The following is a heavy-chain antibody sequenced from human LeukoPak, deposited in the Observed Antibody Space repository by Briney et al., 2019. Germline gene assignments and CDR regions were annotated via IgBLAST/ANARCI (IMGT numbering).Heavy chain of an antibody. Sequence: PSETLSLTCTVSGGSISSYYWSWIRQPPGKGLEWIGYIYYSGSTNYNPSLKSRVTISVDTSKNQFSQKLSSVTAADTAVYYCAGHYGGDAFDIWGQGTMVTVSS. CDR3: AGHYGGDAFDI. D-gene: IGHD4-23*01. V-gene: IGHV4-59*01. J-gene: IGHJ3*02. CDR1: GGSISSYY. CDR2: IYYSGST.